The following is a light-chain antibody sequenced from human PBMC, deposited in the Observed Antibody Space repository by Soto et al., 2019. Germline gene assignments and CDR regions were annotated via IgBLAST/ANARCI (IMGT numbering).Light chain of an antibody. J-gene: IGKJ3*01. CDR1: QSVSSSY. CDR2: GAS. Sequence: ELVLTQSPGTLSLSPGERATLSCRASQSVSSSYLAWSQQNPGQAPRLLIVGASSRSTGIPDRLSGSGSGTDFTLTISRSEPEDFSVYYCEQDGCSEVTFGPGTKVDIK. V-gene: IGKV3-20*01. CDR3: EQDGCSEVT.